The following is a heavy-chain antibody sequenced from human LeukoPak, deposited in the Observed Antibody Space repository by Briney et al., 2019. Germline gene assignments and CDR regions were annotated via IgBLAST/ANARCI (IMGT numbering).Heavy chain of an antibody. CDR1: GGSFSGYY. J-gene: IGHJ5*02. Sequence: PSETLSLTCAGYGGSFSGYYWSWIRQPPGKGLEWIGEINHSGSTNYNPSLKSRVTISVDTSKNQFSLKLSSVTAADTAVYYCARGVRIAVAGTDENWFDPWGQGTLVTVSS. D-gene: IGHD6-19*01. V-gene: IGHV4-34*01. CDR3: ARGVRIAVAGTDENWFDP. CDR2: INHSGST.